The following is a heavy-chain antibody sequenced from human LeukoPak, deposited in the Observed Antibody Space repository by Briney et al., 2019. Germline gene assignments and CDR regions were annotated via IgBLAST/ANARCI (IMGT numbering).Heavy chain of an antibody. V-gene: IGHV3-15*01. CDR2: IKSKTDGGTT. CDR1: GFTFSNAW. J-gene: IGHJ4*02. D-gene: IGHD3/OR15-3a*01. CDR3: TTDGDAANIGLARDY. Sequence: GSLRLSCAASGFTFSNAWMSWVRQAPGKGLEWVGRIKSKTDGGTTDYAAPVKGRFTISRDDSKNTLYLQMNSLKTEDTAVYYCTTDGDAANIGLARDYWGQGTLVTVSS.